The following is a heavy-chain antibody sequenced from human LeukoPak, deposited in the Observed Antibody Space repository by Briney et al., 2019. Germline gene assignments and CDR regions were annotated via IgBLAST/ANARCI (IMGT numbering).Heavy chain of an antibody. CDR3: ASEDYDILTGPYPNH. D-gene: IGHD3-9*01. J-gene: IGHJ5*02. CDR2: ISSSSSYI. Sequence: GGSLRLSCAASGFTFSSYSMTWVRQAPGKGLEWVSSISSSSSYIYYADSVKGRFTISRDNAKNSLYLQMNSLRAEDTAVYYCASEDYDILTGPYPNHWGQGTLVTVSS. V-gene: IGHV3-21*01. CDR1: GFTFSSYS.